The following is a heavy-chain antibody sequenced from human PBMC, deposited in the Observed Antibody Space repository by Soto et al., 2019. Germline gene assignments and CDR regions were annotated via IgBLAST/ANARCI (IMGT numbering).Heavy chain of an antibody. D-gene: IGHD5-12*01. CDR3: ARDLGSGYDPGDY. CDR1: GDIFSGYS. J-gene: IGHJ4*02. Sequence: QVQLVQSGAEVKKPGSSVKVSCKTSGDIFSGYSISWVRQAPGQGLEWMGGIIPISGTTNYAQRFHGRVTMTGDKSTSTVHMELYSLKAEDTAVYYCARDLGSGYDPGDYWGQGTLVTVSS. V-gene: IGHV1-69*14. CDR2: IIPISGTT.